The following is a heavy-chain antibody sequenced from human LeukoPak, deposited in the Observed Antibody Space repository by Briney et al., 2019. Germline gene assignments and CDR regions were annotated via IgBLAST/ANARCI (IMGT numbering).Heavy chain of an antibody. J-gene: IGHJ4*02. D-gene: IGHD3-9*01. Sequence: ASVKVSCKASGYTFTSYGIGWVRQAPGQGLEWMGWISAYNGNTNYAQKLQGRVTMTTDTSTSTAYMELRSLRSDDTAVYYCARDRLSDILTGYQGPFGYWGQGTLVTVSS. CDR2: ISAYNGNT. CDR1: GYTFTSYG. CDR3: ARDRLSDILTGYQGPFGY. V-gene: IGHV1-18*04.